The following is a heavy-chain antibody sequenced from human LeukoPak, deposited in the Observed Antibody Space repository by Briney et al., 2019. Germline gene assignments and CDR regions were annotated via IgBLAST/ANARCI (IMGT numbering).Heavy chain of an antibody. CDR1: GYTFTGYY. CDR2: INPNNGAT. J-gene: IGHJ4*02. V-gene: IGHV1-2*02. Sequence: GASVKVSCKASGYTFTGYYMHWMRHAPGPGLEWMGWINPNNGATNYAQTFQGRVTMTRDTSISTAYMELSRLRSDDTAVYYCARVGMERSGWLNLDYWGQGNLGTVSS. CDR3: ARVGMERSGWLNLDY. D-gene: IGHD6-19*01.